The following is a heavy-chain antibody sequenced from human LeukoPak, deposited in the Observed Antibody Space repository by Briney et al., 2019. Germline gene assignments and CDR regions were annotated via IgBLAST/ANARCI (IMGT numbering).Heavy chain of an antibody. CDR3: ARDEYYYDSSDSKAFDI. V-gene: IGHV3-20*04. CDR1: GFTFDDYG. D-gene: IGHD3-22*01. CDR2: INWNGGST. J-gene: IGHJ3*02. Sequence: GGSLRLSCAASGFTFDDYGMSWVRQAPGKGLEWVSGINWNGGSTGYADSVKGRFTISRDNAKNSLYLQMNSLRAEDTALYYCARDEYYYDSSDSKAFDIWGQGTMVTVSS.